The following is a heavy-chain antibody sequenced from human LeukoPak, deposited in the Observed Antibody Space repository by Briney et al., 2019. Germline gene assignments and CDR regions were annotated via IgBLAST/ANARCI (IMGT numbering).Heavy chain of an antibody. J-gene: IGHJ4*02. CDR2: IHDSGST. Sequence: SETLSLTCTVSGGSISNYYWSWIRQSPEKGLEWIGYIHDSGSTNYNPSLKSRVTISVDTSRNQFSLKLSSVTAADTAVYYCARLDAAAGRYLQFFYWGQGTLVTVSS. D-gene: IGHD5-24*01. CDR1: GGSISNYY. CDR3: ARLDAAAGRYLQFFY. V-gene: IGHV4-59*08.